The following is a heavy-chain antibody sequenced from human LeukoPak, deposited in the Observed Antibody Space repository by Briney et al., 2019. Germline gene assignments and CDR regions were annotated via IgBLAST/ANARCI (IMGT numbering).Heavy chain of an antibody. CDR1: GGSFSGYY. V-gene: IGHV4-34*01. CDR2: INHSGST. Sequence: SETLSLTCAVYGGSFSGYYWSWIRQPPGKGLEWIGEINHSGSTNCNPSLKSRVTISVDTSKNQFSLKLSSVTAADTAVYYCARGRGSSGYYRIFDYWGQGTLVTVSS. D-gene: IGHD3-22*01. J-gene: IGHJ4*02. CDR3: ARGRGSSGYYRIFDY.